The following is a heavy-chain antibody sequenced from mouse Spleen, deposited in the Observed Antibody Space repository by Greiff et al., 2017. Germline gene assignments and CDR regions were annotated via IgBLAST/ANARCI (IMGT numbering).Heavy chain of an antibody. CDR3: ASHYGSSLFAY. V-gene: IGHV5-9-2*01. Sequence: EVKLVESGGGLVKPGGSLKLSCAASGFTFSSYGMSWVRQTPEKRLEWVATISGGGSYTYYPDSVKGRFTISRDNAKNNLYLQMSSLRSEDTALYYCASHYGSSLFAYWGQGTLVTVSA. J-gene: IGHJ3*01. D-gene: IGHD1-1*01. CDR2: ISGGGSYT. CDR1: GFTFSSYG.